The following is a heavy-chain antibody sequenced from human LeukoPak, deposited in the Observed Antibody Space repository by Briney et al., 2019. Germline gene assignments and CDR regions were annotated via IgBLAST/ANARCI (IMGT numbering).Heavy chain of an antibody. D-gene: IGHD4-23*01. CDR3: ARHPGKVTNDWYFDL. V-gene: IGHV1-2*02. J-gene: IGHJ2*01. Sequence: ASVKVSCKASGYTFADYYIHWVRQAPGQGLEWMGWINPNSGDTNYEQMSQGRVTMTRDTSISTAYMELSRLSSDDTAVYYCARHPGKVTNDWYFDLWGRGTLVTVSS. CDR2: INPNSGDT. CDR1: GYTFADYY.